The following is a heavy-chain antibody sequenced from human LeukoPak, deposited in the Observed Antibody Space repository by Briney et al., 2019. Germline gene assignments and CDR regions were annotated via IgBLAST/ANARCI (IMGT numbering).Heavy chain of an antibody. CDR1: GYTFATYG. D-gene: IGHD2/OR15-2a*01. CDR3: ARLRYDYLTDFDY. V-gene: IGHV1-18*01. J-gene: IGHJ4*02. Sequence: ASVKVSCKASGYTFATYGISWVRQAPGQGLEWMGWISAYNGNTNYAQKLQGRVTITTDTSTSTAYMELRSLRSDDTAVYYCARLRYDYLTDFDYWGQGTLVTVSS. CDR2: ISAYNGNT.